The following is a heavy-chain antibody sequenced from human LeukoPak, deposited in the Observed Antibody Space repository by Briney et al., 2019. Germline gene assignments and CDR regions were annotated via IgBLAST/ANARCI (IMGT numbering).Heavy chain of an antibody. CDR1: GFTFSSYA. V-gene: IGHV3-30*04. Sequence: GGSLRLSCAASGFTFSSYAMHWVRQAPGKGLEWVAVISYDGSNKYYVDSVKGRFTISRDNSKNTLYLQMNSLRAEDTAVYYCARDRGMGSGSYYGWSDPWGQGTLVTVSS. J-gene: IGHJ5*02. CDR3: ARDRGMGSGSYYGWSDP. CDR2: ISYDGSNK. D-gene: IGHD3-10*01.